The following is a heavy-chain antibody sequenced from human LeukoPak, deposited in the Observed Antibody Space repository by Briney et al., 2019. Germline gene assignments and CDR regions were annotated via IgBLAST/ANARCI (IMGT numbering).Heavy chain of an antibody. J-gene: IGHJ4*02. Sequence: PGGSLRLSCAASGFTFSSYSMNWIRQAPGKGLEWVSSISSSSSYIYYADSVKGRFTISRDNAKNSLYLQMNSLRAEDTAVYYCGKDLALYSSGWYIDYWGQGTLVTVSS. CDR1: GFTFSSYS. V-gene: IGHV3-21*04. CDR3: GKDLALYSSGWYIDY. D-gene: IGHD6-19*01. CDR2: ISSSSSYI.